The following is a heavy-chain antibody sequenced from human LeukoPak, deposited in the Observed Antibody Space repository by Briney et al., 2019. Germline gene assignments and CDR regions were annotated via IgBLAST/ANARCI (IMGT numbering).Heavy chain of an antibody. D-gene: IGHD5-18*01. Sequence: GASVKVSCKASGGTFSSYAISWVRQAPGQGLEWMGRIIPILGIANYAQKFQGRVTITADKSTSTAYMELSSLRSEDTAVYYCARDWNTARRFDYWGQGTLVTVSS. J-gene: IGHJ4*02. V-gene: IGHV1-69*04. CDR2: IIPILGIA. CDR1: GGTFSSYA. CDR3: ARDWNTARRFDY.